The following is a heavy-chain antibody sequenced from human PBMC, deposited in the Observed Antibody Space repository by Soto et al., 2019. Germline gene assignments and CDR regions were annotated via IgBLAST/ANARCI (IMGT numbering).Heavy chain of an antibody. CDR2: IYYSGST. Sequence: SETLSLSCTGSGGSISSYYWSWIRQPPGKVLEWIGYIYYSGSTNYNPSLKSRVTISVDTSKNQFSLKLSSVTAADTAVYYCESDVDYISSLCMQVWGQGTTVTVSS. V-gene: IGHV4-59*01. D-gene: IGHD6-6*01. CDR1: GGSISSYY. CDR3: ESDVDYISSLCMQV. J-gene: IGHJ6*02.